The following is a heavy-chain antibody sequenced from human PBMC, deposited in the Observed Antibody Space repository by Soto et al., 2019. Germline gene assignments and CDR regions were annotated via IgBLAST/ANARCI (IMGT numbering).Heavy chain of an antibody. Sequence: SLTCTVSGGSISSGDYYWSWIRQPPGKGLEWIGYIYYSGSTYYNPSLKSRVTISVDTSKNQFSLKLSSVTAADTAVYYCARGDDYSNFYFDYWGQGTLVTVSS. V-gene: IGHV4-30-4*01. CDR3: ARGDDYSNFYFDY. CDR1: GGSISSGDYY. CDR2: IYYSGST. J-gene: IGHJ4*02. D-gene: IGHD4-4*01.